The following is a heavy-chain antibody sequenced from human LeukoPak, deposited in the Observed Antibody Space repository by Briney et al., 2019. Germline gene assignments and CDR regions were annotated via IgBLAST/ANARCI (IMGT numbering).Heavy chain of an antibody. D-gene: IGHD6-19*01. CDR3: ARATAVAGTSVGVDA. J-gene: IGHJ4*02. CDR1: GFTFNDYA. Sequence: GGSLRLSCAASGFTFNDYAMHWVRQAPGKGLEWVSGISWNSGSIGYADSVKGRFTISRDNAKNSLYLQMNSLRAEDTAVYYCARATAVAGTSVGVDAWGQGILVTVS. V-gene: IGHV3-9*01. CDR2: ISWNSGSI.